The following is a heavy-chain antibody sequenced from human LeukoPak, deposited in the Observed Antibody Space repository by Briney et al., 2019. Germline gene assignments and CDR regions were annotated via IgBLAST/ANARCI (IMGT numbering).Heavy chain of an antibody. CDR1: GFIFSSYT. V-gene: IGHV3-21*01. CDR3: AREGSDGFET. CDR2: ISSSSSSI. Sequence: GGSLRLSCAASGFIFSSYTMNWVRQAPGKGLECVSCISSSSSSIYYAGSVQGRFTISRDNAKNSLYLQMNSLRAEDTAVYYCAREGSDGFETWGQGTMVTVSS. J-gene: IGHJ3*02.